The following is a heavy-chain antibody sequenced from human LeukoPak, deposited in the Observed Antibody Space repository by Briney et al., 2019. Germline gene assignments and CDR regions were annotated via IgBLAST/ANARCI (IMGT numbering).Heavy chain of an antibody. CDR1: GFTFSTYG. CDR3: ANSIAGGYYYMDV. J-gene: IGHJ6*03. CDR2: ISYDGSNK. V-gene: IGHV3-30*18. D-gene: IGHD6-6*01. Sequence: GGSLRLSCAASGFTFSTYGMHWVRQAPGKGLEWVAVISYDGSNKYYADSVKGRFTISRDNSKNTLYLQMNSLRAEDTAVYYCANSIAGGYYYMDVWGKGTTVTVSS.